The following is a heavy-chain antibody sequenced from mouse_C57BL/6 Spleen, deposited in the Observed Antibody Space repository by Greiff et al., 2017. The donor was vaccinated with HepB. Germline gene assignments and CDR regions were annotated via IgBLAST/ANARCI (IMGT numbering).Heavy chain of an antibody. J-gene: IGHJ2*01. CDR1: GFTFSSYA. D-gene: IGHD1-1*01. CDR3: TRAAGYCGSSYLDC. Sequence: EVKLVDSGEGLVKPGGSLKLSCAASGFTFSSYAMSWVRQTPEKRLEWVAYISSGGDYIYYADTVKGRFTISRDNARNTLYLQMSSLKSEDTAMYYCTRAAGYCGSSYLDCWGQGTTLTVSS. CDR2: ISSGGDYI. V-gene: IGHV5-9-1*02.